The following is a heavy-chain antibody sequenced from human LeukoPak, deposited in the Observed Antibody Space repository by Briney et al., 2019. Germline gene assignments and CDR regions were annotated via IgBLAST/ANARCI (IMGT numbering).Heavy chain of an antibody. CDR3: ASPYYYDSSGYSDY. D-gene: IGHD3-22*01. J-gene: IGHJ4*02. CDR2: IIPILGIA. CDR1: GGTFSSYA. Sequence: GASVKVSCKASGGTFSSYAISWVRQAPGQGLEWMGRIIPILGIANYAQKFQGRVTITADKSTSTAYMELSSLRSEDTAVYYCASPYYYDSSGYSDYWGQGTLVTVSS. V-gene: IGHV1-69*04.